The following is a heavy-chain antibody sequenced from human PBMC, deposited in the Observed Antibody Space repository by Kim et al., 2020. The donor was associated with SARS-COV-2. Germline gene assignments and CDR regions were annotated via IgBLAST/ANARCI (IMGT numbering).Heavy chain of an antibody. CDR2: INAGNGNT. Sequence: ASVKVSCKASGYTFTSYAMHWVRQAPGQRLEWMGWINAGNGNTKYSQKFQGRVTITRDTSASTAYMELSSLRSEDTAVYYCARDPDIVVVETIHYYYYGMDVWGQGTTVTVSS. D-gene: IGHD2-15*01. V-gene: IGHV1-3*01. CDR1: GYTFTSYA. J-gene: IGHJ6*02. CDR3: ARDPDIVVVETIHYYYYGMDV.